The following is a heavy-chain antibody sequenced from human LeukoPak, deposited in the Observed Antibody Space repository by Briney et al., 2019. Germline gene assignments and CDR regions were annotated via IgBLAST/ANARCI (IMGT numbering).Heavy chain of an antibody. D-gene: IGHD7-27*01. J-gene: IGHJ3*02. CDR3: ARHGPNWGDAFDI. Sequence: GESLKISCKGSGYSFTNYWIGWVRQMPGKGLEWMGIIYPGGSDTRYSPSFQGQVTISADKSISTAYLQWSSLRASDTAMYYCARHGPNWGDAFDIWGQGTMVTVSS. CDR1: GYSFTNYW. V-gene: IGHV5-51*01. CDR2: IYPGGSDT.